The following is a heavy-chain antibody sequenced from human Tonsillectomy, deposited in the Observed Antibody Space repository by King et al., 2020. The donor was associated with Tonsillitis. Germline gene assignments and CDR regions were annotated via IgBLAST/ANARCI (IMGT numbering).Heavy chain of an antibody. D-gene: IGHD2-15*01. Sequence: VQLVESGGGLVQPGGSLRLSCAASGFTFSNYNTNWVRQAPGKGLEWVSYISSSSSTIYYADSVKGRFTISRDNAKNSLYLQMNSLRDEDTAVYYCARAVVVAARPGWFDPWGQGTLVTVSS. J-gene: IGHJ5*02. CDR2: ISSSSSTI. V-gene: IGHV3-48*02. CDR1: GFTFSNYN. CDR3: ARAVVVAARPGWFDP.